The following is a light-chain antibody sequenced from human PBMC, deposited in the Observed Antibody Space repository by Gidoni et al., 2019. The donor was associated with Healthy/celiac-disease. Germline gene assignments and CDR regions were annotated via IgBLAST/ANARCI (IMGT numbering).Light chain of an antibody. V-gene: IGLV3-19*01. CDR1: SLRSYY. J-gene: IGLJ2*01. Sequence: SSELTQDPAVSVALGQTVRITCQGDSLRSYYASWYQQKPGNAPVLVIYGKNNRPSGIPDRFSGSSSGNTASLTITGAQAEDEADYYCNSRDSSGNHVVFGGGTKLTVI. CDR2: GKN. CDR3: NSRDSSGNHVV.